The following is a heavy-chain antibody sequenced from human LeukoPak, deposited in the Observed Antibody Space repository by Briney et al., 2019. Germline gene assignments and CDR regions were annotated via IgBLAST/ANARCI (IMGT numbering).Heavy chain of an antibody. CDR1: GFTFSSYW. Sequence: GGSLRLSCAASGFTFSSYWMSWVRQAPGKGLEWVANIKQDGSEKYYVDSVKGRFTISRDNAKNSLYLQMNSLRAEDTAVYYCASNAQYYYFWSGYYTTPFDYWGQGTLVTVSS. CDR2: IKQDGSEK. D-gene: IGHD3-3*01. V-gene: IGHV3-7*01. J-gene: IGHJ4*02. CDR3: ASNAQYYYFWSGYYTTPFDY.